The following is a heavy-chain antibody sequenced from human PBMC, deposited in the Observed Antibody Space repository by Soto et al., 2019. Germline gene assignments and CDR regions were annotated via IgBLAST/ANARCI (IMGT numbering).Heavy chain of an antibody. CDR2: IGPYNGNT. CDR3: ARCYCSVGSCYTCWHFDL. Sequence: QVQLVQSGAEVKKPGASVKVSCKASGYTFNNYGISWVRQAPGQGLEWMGWIGPYNGNTDHAQNFQGRVTMITDTSTNTAYMELRSLRSDDTALYYCARCYCSVGSCYTCWHFDLWGRGTLVTVSS. CDR1: GYTFNNYG. V-gene: IGHV1-18*01. D-gene: IGHD2-15*01. J-gene: IGHJ2*01.